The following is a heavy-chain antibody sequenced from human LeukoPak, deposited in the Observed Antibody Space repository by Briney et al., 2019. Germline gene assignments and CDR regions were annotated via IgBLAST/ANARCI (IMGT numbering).Heavy chain of an antibody. CDR2: IYYSGST. Sequence: SETLSLTCTVSGGSISSYYWSWIRQPPGKGLEWIGYIYYSGSTYYNPSLKSRVTISVDTSKNQFSLKLSSVTAADTAVYYCARDGVVGYSSYGMDVWGKGTTVTVSS. CDR1: GGSISSYY. V-gene: IGHV4-59*12. CDR3: ARDGVVGYSSYGMDV. J-gene: IGHJ6*04. D-gene: IGHD5-18*01.